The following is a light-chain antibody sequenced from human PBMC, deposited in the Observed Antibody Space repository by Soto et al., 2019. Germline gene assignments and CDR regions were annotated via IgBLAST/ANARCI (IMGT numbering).Light chain of an antibody. J-gene: IGKJ3*01. V-gene: IGKV3-15*01. CDR1: QSVSTK. CDR2: GAS. Sequence: EIVMTQSPATLSVSPGERATLSCRASQSVSTKLAWYRHKPGQAPRLLIYGASTRATGIPARFSGSGSGTEFTLNINSLQSEDFAVYYCQQYKHWPHFTFGPGTTVDIK. CDR3: QQYKHWPHFT.